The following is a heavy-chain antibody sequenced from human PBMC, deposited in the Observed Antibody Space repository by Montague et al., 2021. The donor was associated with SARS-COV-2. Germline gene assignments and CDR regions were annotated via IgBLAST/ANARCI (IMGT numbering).Heavy chain of an antibody. CDR2: IYPSGNT. D-gene: IGHD2-21*01. V-gene: IGHV4-4*07. CDR1: GGPISNWH. Sequence: SETLSLTCTVSGGPISNWHWNWIRQAGGKGLEFIGRIYPSGNTNYSTSRKSRVTMSLDTSKNELSLSLTSMTAADTAVYYCAAGDRAFDFWGQGTLVTVSS. J-gene: IGHJ4*02. CDR3: AAGDRAFDF.